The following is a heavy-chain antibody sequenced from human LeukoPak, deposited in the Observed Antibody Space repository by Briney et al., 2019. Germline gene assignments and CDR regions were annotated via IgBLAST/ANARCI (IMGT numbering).Heavy chain of an antibody. J-gene: IGHJ4*02. D-gene: IGHD2-15*01. CDR3: ATPGGYCSGGSCQTAAFDY. V-gene: IGHV1-18*01. Sequence: GASVKVSCKASGYTFTSYGISWVRQAPGQGLEWMGWISAYNGNTNYAQKLQGRVTMTTDTSTSTAYMELRSLRSEDTAVYYCATPGGYCSGGSCQTAAFDYWGQGTLVTVSS. CDR2: ISAYNGNT. CDR1: GYTFTSYG.